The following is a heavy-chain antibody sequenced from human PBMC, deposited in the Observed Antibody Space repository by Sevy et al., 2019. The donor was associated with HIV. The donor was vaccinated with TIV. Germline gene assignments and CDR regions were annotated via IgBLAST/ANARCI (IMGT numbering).Heavy chain of an antibody. CDR2: IYHSWST. V-gene: IGHV4-30-2*01. CDR3: ARGVAAAGTDYFDY. Sequence: SETLSLTCAVSGGSISSGGYSWNWIRQPPGKGLEWIGYIYHSWSTFYNPSLKSRVTISLGRSKNQFSLKLTSVTAADTAVYYCARGVAAAGTDYFDYWGQGTLVTVSS. CDR1: GGSISSGGYS. J-gene: IGHJ4*02. D-gene: IGHD6-13*01.